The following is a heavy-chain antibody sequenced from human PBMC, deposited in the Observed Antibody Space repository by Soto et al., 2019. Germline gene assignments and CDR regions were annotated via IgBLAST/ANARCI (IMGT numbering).Heavy chain of an antibody. D-gene: IGHD6-13*01. J-gene: IGHJ6*02. V-gene: IGHV3-23*01. Sequence: GGSLRLSCAASGFTFSSYAMSWVRQAPGKGLEWVSAISGSGGSTYYADSVKGRFTISRDNSKNTLYLQMNSLRAEDTAVYYCAKYTSLGSSWYDYGMDVWGQGTTVTVSS. CDR2: ISGSGGST. CDR1: GFTFSSYA. CDR3: AKYTSLGSSWYDYGMDV.